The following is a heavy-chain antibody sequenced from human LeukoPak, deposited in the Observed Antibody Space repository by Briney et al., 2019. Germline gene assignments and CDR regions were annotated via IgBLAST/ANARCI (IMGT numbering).Heavy chain of an antibody. CDR2: ISGSGGST. Sequence: QPGRSLRLSCAASGFTFSSYAMSWVRQAPGKGLEWVSAISGSGGSTYYADSVKGRFTISRDNSKNTLYLQMNSLRAEDTAVYYCAKDNRKWDRQSHFDYWGQGTLVTVSS. D-gene: IGHD1-26*01. CDR1: GFTFSSYA. V-gene: IGHV3-23*01. J-gene: IGHJ4*02. CDR3: AKDNRKWDRQSHFDY.